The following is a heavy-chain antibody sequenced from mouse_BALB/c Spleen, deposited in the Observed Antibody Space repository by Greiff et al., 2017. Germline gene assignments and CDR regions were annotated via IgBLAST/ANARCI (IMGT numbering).Heavy chain of an antibody. Sequence: VQLQQSGTVLARPGASVKMSCKASGYTFTSYWMHWVKQRPGQGLEWIGAIYPGNSDTSYNQKFKGKAKLTAVTSTSTAYMELSSLTNEDSAVYYCTSPPFYYGYDAWFAYWGQGTLVTVSA. CDR3: TSPPFYYGYDAWFAY. D-gene: IGHD2-2*01. CDR2: IYPGNSDT. V-gene: IGHV1-5*01. CDR1: GYTFTSYW. J-gene: IGHJ3*01.